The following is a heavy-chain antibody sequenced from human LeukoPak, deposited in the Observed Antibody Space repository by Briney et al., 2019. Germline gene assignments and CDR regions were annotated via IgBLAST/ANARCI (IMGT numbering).Heavy chain of an antibody. Sequence: GGSLRLSCAASGFTFSSYAMSWVRQAPGKGLEWVSAISGSGGSTYYAGSVKGRFTISRDNSKNTLYLQMNSLRAEDTAVYYCAKVRGSLLFHYYYYMDVWGKGTTVTVSS. D-gene: IGHD2-21*02. V-gene: IGHV3-23*01. J-gene: IGHJ6*03. CDR2: ISGSGGST. CDR3: AKVRGSLLFHYYYYMDV. CDR1: GFTFSSYA.